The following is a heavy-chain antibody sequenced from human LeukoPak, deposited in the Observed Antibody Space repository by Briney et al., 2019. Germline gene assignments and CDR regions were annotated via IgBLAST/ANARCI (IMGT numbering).Heavy chain of an antibody. V-gene: IGHV4-4*07. CDR2: IYTSGST. J-gene: IGHJ6*03. CDR1: GGSISSYY. Sequence: SETLSLTCTVSGGSISSYYWSWIRQPAGKGLEWIGRIYTSGSTNYNPSLKSRVTMPVDTSKNQFSLKLSSVTAADTAVYYCARGLIAARLYYYYYMDVWGKGTTVTVSS. D-gene: IGHD6-6*01. CDR3: ARGLIAARLYYYYYMDV.